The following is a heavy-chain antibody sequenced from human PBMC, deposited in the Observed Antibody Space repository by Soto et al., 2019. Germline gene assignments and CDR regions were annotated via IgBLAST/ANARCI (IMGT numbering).Heavy chain of an antibody. Sequence: QVQLQESGPGLVKPSQTLSLSCTVSGASISSGDYYWSWIRQPPGKGLVWIGYIYSTGNTVFNPYLKLRISISVDTSKNQFSLKLNPVTAADTAVYYCSSLPDGYTSGLDYWGQGTLVTVSS. V-gene: IGHV4-30-4*01. D-gene: IGHD5-12*01. CDR2: IYSTGNT. CDR3: SSLPDGYTSGLDY. CDR1: GASISSGDYY. J-gene: IGHJ4*02.